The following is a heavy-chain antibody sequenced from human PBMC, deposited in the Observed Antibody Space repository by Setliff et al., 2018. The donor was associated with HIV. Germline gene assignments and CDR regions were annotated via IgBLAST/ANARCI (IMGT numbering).Heavy chain of an antibody. CDR3: ARSDYVWGSYPDKLDY. CDR2: INPHSGGT. J-gene: IGHJ4*02. D-gene: IGHD3-16*01. CDR1: GYTFTGYY. Sequence: ASVKVSCKASGYTFTGYYIYWVRQAPGQGLEWMGWINPHSGGTNYAQKFQGRVTMTRDTSISTVYMEVSRLRSDDTAVYHCARSDYVWGSYPDKLDYWGQGTLVTVSS. V-gene: IGHV1-2*02.